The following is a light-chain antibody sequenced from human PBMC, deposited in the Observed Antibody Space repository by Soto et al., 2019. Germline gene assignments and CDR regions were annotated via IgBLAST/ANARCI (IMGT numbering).Light chain of an antibody. J-gene: IGLJ2*01. CDR3: AAWDDSLNGPV. V-gene: IGLV1-44*01. CDR1: ISNIGSNT. Sequence: QSVLTQSPSASATPGQRVTISCSGSISNIGSNTVNWYQQLPRTAPKLLIYSNNQRPSGVPDRFSGSKSGTSASLAISGLQSEDEADYYCAAWDDSLNGPVFGGGTKLTVL. CDR2: SNN.